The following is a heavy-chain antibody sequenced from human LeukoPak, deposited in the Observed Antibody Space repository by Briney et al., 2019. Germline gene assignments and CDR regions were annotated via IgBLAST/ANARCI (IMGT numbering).Heavy chain of an antibody. J-gene: IGHJ4*02. CDR2: ISGSGGST. D-gene: IGHD6-6*01. V-gene: IGHV3-23*01. Sequence: GGSLRLSCAASGFTFSNAWMSWVRQAPGKGLEWVSAISGSGGSTYYADSVKGRFTIPRDNSKNTLYLQMNSLRAEDTAVYYCANSLQLGCFDYWGQGTLVTVSS. CDR3: ANSLQLGCFDY. CDR1: GFTFSNAW.